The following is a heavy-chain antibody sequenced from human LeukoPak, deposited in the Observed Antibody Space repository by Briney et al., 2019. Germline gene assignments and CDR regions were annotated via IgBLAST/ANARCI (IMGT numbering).Heavy chain of an antibody. V-gene: IGHV4-4*07. J-gene: IGHJ5*02. Sequence: SETLSLTCTVSGDSISRYYWSWIRQPAGKGLEWIGRIYNGRIITYNPSLKSRVTMSIDTSNNQFSLRLRFVTAADTAVYYCARDSGTTGEVKFDPWGRGTLVTVSS. CDR2: IYNGRII. D-gene: IGHD3-10*01. CDR3: ARDSGTTGEVKFDP. CDR1: GDSISRYY.